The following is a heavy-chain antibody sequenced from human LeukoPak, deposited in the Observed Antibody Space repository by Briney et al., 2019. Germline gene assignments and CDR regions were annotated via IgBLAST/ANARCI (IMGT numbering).Heavy chain of an antibody. J-gene: IGHJ5*02. CDR2: INPNSGGT. CDR3: ARDFGYSSSWDGGSWFDP. CDR1: GYTFTGYY. D-gene: IGHD6-13*01. V-gene: IGHV1-2*02. Sequence: GASVKVSCKASGYTFTGYYMHWVRQAPGQGLEWTGWINPNSGGTNYAQKFQGRVTMTRDTSISTAYMELSRLRSDDTAVYYCARDFGYSSSWDGGSWFDPWGQGTLVTVSS.